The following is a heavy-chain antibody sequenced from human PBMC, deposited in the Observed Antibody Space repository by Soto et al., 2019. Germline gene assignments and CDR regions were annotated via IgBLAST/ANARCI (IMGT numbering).Heavy chain of an antibody. J-gene: IGHJ4*02. Sequence: NPSETLSLTCTVSGGSVSSGSYYWSWIRQPPGKGLEWIGYIYYSGSTNYNPSLKSRVTISVGTSKNQFSLKLSSVTAADTAVYYCARETYYDFWSGLGGTYYFDYWGQGALVTVSS. CDR1: GGSVSSGSYY. CDR2: IYYSGST. D-gene: IGHD3-3*01. CDR3: ARETYYDFWSGLGGTYYFDY. V-gene: IGHV4-61*01.